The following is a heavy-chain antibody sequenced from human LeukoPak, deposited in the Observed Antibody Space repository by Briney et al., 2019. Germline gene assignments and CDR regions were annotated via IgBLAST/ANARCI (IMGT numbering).Heavy chain of an antibody. CDR1: GYTFTRYG. Sequence: GASVKVSCKASGYTFTRYGISWVRQAPGQGLEWMGWISAYNGNTNYAQKLQGRVTMTTDTSTSTAYMELRSLRSDDTAVYYCARGDHYVLVPLFDYWGQGTLVTVSS. D-gene: IGHD6-6*01. CDR3: ARGDHYVLVPLFDY. J-gene: IGHJ4*02. CDR2: ISAYNGNT. V-gene: IGHV1-18*01.